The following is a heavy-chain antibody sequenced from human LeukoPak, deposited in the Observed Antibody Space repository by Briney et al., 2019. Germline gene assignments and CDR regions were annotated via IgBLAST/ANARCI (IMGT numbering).Heavy chain of an antibody. CDR3: AKAWTTVTTGAFDI. V-gene: IGHV3-9*01. J-gene: IGHJ3*02. Sequence: GGSLRLSCAASGFTFDDYAMRWVRQAPGKGLEWVSGISWNSGSIGYADSVKGRFTISRDNAKNSLYLQMNSLRAEDTALYYCAKAWTTVTTGAFDIWGQGTMVTVSS. D-gene: IGHD4-17*01. CDR2: ISWNSGSI. CDR1: GFTFDDYA.